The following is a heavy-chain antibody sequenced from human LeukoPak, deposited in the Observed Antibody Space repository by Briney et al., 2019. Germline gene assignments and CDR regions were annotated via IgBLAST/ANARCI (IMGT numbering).Heavy chain of an antibody. CDR2: IYYSGST. Sequence: SETLSLTCTVSGGSISSSSYYWGWIRQPPGKGLEWIGSIYYSGSTYYNPSLKSRVTISVDTSKNQFSLKLSSVTAADTAVYYCASPYCSSTSCYRPYYYGMDVWGQGTTVTVSS. V-gene: IGHV4-39*01. CDR3: ASPYCSSTSCYRPYYYGMDV. J-gene: IGHJ6*02. CDR1: GGSISSSSYY. D-gene: IGHD2-2*01.